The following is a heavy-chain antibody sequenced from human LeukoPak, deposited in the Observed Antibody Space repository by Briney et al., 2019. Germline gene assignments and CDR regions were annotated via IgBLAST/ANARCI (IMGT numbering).Heavy chain of an antibody. CDR1: GGAVRGGSVD. V-gene: IGHV4-61*02. D-gene: IGHD3-22*01. CDR2: IYTSGST. J-gene: IGHJ4*02. CDR3: AREGDWYDSSGYYCAPGTVFDY. Sequence: PSDLRWRTSTVPGGAVRGGSVDLGWIRHTDRKGLEWIGRIYTSGSTNYNPSLKSRVTISVDTSKNQFSLKLSSVTAADTAVYYCAREGDWYDSSGYYCAPGTVFDYWGQGTLVTVSS.